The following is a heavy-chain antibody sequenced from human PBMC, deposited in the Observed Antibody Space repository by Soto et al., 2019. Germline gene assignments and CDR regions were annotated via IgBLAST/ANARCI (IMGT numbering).Heavy chain of an antibody. CDR2: INHSGST. V-gene: IGHV4-34*01. D-gene: IGHD3-3*01. CDR3: ARSAIFSHMDV. Sequence: TSETLSLTCAVYGGSFSGYYWSWIRQPPGKGLEWIGEINHSGSTNYNPSLKSRVTISVDTSKNQFSLKLSSVTAADTAVYYCARSAIFSHMDVWGKGTTVTVSS. J-gene: IGHJ6*03. CDR1: GGSFSGYY.